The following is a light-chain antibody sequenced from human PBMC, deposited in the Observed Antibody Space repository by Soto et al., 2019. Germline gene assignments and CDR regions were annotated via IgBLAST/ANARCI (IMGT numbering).Light chain of an antibody. CDR3: QQFGSSVYT. J-gene: IGKJ2*01. V-gene: IGKV3-20*01. CDR1: QSVSSTY. Sequence: EILLTQSPGTLSLSPGERATLSCRASQSVSSTYLAWYQQKPDQATRLLIYGASSRATGVPNRFSGSGSWTDITLTISRLEPEDFAVYYWQQFGSSVYTFGQGTKMEI. CDR2: GAS.